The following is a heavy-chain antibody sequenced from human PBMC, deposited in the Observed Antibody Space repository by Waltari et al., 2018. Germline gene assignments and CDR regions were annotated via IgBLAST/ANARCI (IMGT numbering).Heavy chain of an antibody. Sequence: QLQLQESGPGLVKPSGTLPLTCTVSGDSVSSPYLWNWVRQSPEKGLEWIGQIHPIGRTNYNPSLESRVTVSIDMSNNQFSLKLTSATAADTAVYYCARDRGRGLYLDSWGQGTLVTVSP. D-gene: IGHD2-15*01. J-gene: IGHJ4*02. CDR3: ARDRGRGLYLDS. V-gene: IGHV4-4*02. CDR1: GDSVSSPYL. CDR2: IHPIGRT.